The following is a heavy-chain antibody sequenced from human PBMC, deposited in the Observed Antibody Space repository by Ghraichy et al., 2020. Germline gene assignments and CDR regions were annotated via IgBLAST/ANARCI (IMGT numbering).Heavy chain of an antibody. CDR2: SFFSETT. V-gene: IGHV4-59*02. CDR1: GGYVSSSY. CDR3: ARQSKGSCAGTSCPIDL. J-gene: IGHJ5*02. Sequence: SETLSLTCTVSGGYVSSSYWSWLRQTPGKGLEWIGYSFFSETTHYNPSLQSRVTISIDTPKNRFSLKLSSVTAADTAIYYCARQSKGSCAGTSCPIDLWGHGTLVTVSS. D-gene: IGHD2-2*01.